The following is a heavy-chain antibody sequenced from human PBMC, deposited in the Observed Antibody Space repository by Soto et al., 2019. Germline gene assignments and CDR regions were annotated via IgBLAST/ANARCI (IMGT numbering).Heavy chain of an antibody. CDR2: ISGSGGST. J-gene: IGHJ6*02. Sequence: PVGSLRLCCPASGINLTPNALSCVRQAPGKGLEWVSAISGSGGSTYYADSVKGRFTISRDNSKNTLYLQMNSLRAEDTAVYYCLKGVDGFSSTFGMDVWGRGTTVNV. CDR1: GINLTPNA. V-gene: IGHV3-23*01. CDR3: LKGVDGFSSTFGMDV. D-gene: IGHD6-6*01.